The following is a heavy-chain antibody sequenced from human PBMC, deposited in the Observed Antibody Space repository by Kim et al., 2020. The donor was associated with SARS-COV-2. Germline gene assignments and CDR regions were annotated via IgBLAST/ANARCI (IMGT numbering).Heavy chain of an antibody. CDR2: ISGSGGST. V-gene: IGHV3-23*01. J-gene: IGHJ4*02. CDR1: GFTFSSYA. CDR3: ADTWGGSGSFWTPDASLDY. D-gene: IGHD1-26*01. Sequence: GGSLRLSCAASGFTFSSYAMSWVRQAPGKGLEWVSAISGSGGSTYYAAVVEGRFTISRDNSKTTLYLQMNSVRAEDTAVYYCADTWGGSGSFWTPDASLDYWGQGTLVTVSS.